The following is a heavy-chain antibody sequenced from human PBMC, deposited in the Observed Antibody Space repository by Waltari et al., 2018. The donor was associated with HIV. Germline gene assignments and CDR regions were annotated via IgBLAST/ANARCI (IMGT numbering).Heavy chain of an antibody. Sequence: QVQPVQSGAEVKKPGSSVKVSCKASGGTFSNSAINWVRQAPGQGLEWMGGIIPIFGSPNYAQKFQGRVTITADESTSIVYMKLSSLRSEDTAVYYCASASRDTAMGAFDIWGQGTMVTVSS. CDR1: GGTFSNSA. CDR2: IIPIFGSP. D-gene: IGHD5-18*01. CDR3: ASASRDTAMGAFDI. V-gene: IGHV1-69*01. J-gene: IGHJ3*02.